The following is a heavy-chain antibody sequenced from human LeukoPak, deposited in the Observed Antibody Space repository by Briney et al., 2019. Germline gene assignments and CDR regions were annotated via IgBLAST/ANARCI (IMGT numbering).Heavy chain of an antibody. CDR1: GFTFSSYA. D-gene: IGHD5-18*01. CDR2: ISYDGSNK. J-gene: IGHJ4*02. Sequence: PGGSLRLSCAASGFTFSSYAMSWVRQAPGKGLEWVAVISYDGSNKYYADSVKGRFTISRDNSKNTLYLQMNSLRAEDTAVYYCARGTSGYSYGYLSNFDYWGQGTLVTVSS. CDR3: ARGTSGYSYGYLSNFDY. V-gene: IGHV3-30-3*01.